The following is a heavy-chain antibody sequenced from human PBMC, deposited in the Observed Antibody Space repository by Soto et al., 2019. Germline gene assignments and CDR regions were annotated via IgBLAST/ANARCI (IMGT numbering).Heavy chain of an antibody. CDR3: AKEGCISTSCYAPNWFDP. D-gene: IGHD2-2*01. V-gene: IGHV3-30*18. CDR1: GFTFSSYG. J-gene: IGHJ5*02. Sequence: QVQLVESGGGVVQPGRSLRLSCAASGFTFSSYGMHWVRQAPGKGLEWVAVISYDGSNKYYADSVKGRFTISRDNSKNTLYLQKNSLRAEDTAVYYCAKEGCISTSCYAPNWFDPWGQGTLVTVSS. CDR2: ISYDGSNK.